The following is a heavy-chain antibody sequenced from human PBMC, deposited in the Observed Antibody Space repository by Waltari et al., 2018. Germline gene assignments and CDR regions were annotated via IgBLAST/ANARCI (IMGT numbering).Heavy chain of an antibody. D-gene: IGHD3-22*01. CDR3: ARHRGYIDFDY. Sequence: QVQLQESGPGLVKPSETLSLTCTVSGGSISSYYWSWIRQPPGKGLEWIGYIYYSGSTKYNPSLKSRVTISVDTSKNQFSLKLSSVTAADTAVYYCARHRGYIDFDYWGQGTLVTVSS. J-gene: IGHJ4*02. V-gene: IGHV4-59*08. CDR2: IYYSGST. CDR1: GGSISSYY.